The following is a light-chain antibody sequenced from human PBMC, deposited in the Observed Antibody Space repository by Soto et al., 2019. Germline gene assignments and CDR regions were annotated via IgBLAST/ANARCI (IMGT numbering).Light chain of an antibody. V-gene: IGKV3-11*01. CDR1: QSIGSS. Sequence: EIVMTQSPATLSVSPGERATLSCRASQSIGSSLAWYQQKPGQAPRLLIYASYNRATGIPARFSGSGSGTDFTLTISSLEPEDFAVYYCQQRTNWPDTFDQGTRLEIK. CDR3: QQRTNWPDT. J-gene: IGKJ5*01. CDR2: ASY.